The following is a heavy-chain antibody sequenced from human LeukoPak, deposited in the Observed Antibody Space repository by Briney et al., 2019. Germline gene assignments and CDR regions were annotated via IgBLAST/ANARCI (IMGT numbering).Heavy chain of an antibody. CDR2: IRYDGSNK. CDR1: GFTFRSYG. D-gene: IGHD3-10*01. CDR3: ANDRNYYGSGSPPKFDY. Sequence: GGSLRLSCAASGFTFRSYGMHWVRQAPGKGLEWVAFIRYDGSNKYYADSVKGRFTISRDNSKNTLYLQMNNLRAEDTAAYYCANDRNYYGSGSPPKFDYWGQGTLVTVSS. J-gene: IGHJ4*02. V-gene: IGHV3-30*02.